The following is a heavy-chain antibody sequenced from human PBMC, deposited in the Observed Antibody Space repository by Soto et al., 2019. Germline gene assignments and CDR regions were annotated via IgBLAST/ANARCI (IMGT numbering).Heavy chain of an antibody. V-gene: IGHV4-4*02. D-gene: IGHD3-22*01. CDR2: IYHSGST. CDR3: ARDYYDSSGYYLDAFDI. Sequence: SETLYLTCAVSGGSISSSNWWSWVRQPPGKGLEWIGEIYHSGSTNYNPSLKSRDTISVDKSKNQFSLKLSSVTAAYTAVYYCARDYYDSSGYYLDAFDIWGQGTMVT. J-gene: IGHJ3*02. CDR1: GGSISSSNW.